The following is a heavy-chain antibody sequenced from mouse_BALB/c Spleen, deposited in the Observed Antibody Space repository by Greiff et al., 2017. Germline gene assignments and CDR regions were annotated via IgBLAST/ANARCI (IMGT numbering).Heavy chain of an antibody. Sequence: EVQVVESGPSLVKPSQTLSLTCSVTGDSITSGYWNWIRKFPGNKLEYMGYISYSGSTYYNPSLKSRISITRDTSKNQYYLQLNSVTTEDTATYYCARIYYRYPYYYAMDYWGQGTSVTVSS. V-gene: IGHV3-8*02. CDR3: ARIYYRYPYYYAMDY. J-gene: IGHJ4*01. CDR2: ISYSGST. CDR1: GDSITSGY. D-gene: IGHD2-14*01.